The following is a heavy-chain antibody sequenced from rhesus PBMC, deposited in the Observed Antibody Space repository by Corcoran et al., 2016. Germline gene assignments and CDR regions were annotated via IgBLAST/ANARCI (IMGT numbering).Heavy chain of an antibody. V-gene: IGHV4-57*01. CDR2: IPGSGGST. D-gene: IGHD5-12*01. J-gene: IGHJ4*01. CDR3: ARGGYSYSMDFDY. CDR1: GGSVSSSNW. Sequence: QLQLQESGPGLVKPSETLSLTCAVSGGSVSSSNWWSWSRQPPGKGVEWIGRIPGSGGSTSYTPSLTRRVTISTDTSKNQFSLKVSSVTAADTAVYYCARGGYSYSMDFDYWGQGVLVTVSS.